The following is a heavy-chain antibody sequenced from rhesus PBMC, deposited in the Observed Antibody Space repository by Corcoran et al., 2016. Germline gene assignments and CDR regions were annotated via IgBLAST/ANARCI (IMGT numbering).Heavy chain of an antibody. CDR2: INSAGSST. CDR3: AGDLITRMITVTGPADY. D-gene: IGHD3-9*01. Sequence: GESGGGLVEPGGSLRLSCAASGFTFSSYWMHWVRQAPGKGLEWISAINSAGSSTYYADSVKGRFTISRENATNTLYRQMDGLRAEDTAVYYCAGDLITRMITVTGPADYWGQGVLVTVSS. V-gene: IGHV3-14*01. J-gene: IGHJ4*01. CDR1: GFTFSSYW.